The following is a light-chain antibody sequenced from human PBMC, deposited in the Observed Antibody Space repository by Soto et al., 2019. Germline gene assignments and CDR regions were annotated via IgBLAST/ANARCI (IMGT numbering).Light chain of an antibody. V-gene: IGKV1-27*01. Sequence: DIQLTQSPSSLSASVGDRVTITCRASQGISNYLAWYQHKPGKVPKLLIYAASTLQSGVPSRFSGSGSGTDFALTITSLQPEDVSTYYCQKYNTAPRTFGQGTKVEIK. J-gene: IGKJ1*01. CDR3: QKYNTAPRT. CDR2: AAS. CDR1: QGISNY.